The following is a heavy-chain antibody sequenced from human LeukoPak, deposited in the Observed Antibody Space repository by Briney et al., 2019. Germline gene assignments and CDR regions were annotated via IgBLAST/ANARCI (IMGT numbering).Heavy chain of an antibody. D-gene: IGHD2-15*01. V-gene: IGHV4-59*01. CDR3: AREGGVYCSGGSCYSDGAENWFDP. J-gene: IGHJ5*02. CDR2: IYYSGST. Sequence: SETLSLTCTVSGVSISSYYWSWIRQPPGKGLEWIGYIYYSGSTNYNPSLKSRVTISVDTSKNQFSLKLSSVTAADTAVYYCAREGGVYCSGGSCYSDGAENWFDPWGQGTLVTVSS. CDR1: GVSISSYY.